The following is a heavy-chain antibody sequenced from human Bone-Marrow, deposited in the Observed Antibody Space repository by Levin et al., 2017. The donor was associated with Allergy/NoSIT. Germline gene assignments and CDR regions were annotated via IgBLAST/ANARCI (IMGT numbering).Heavy chain of an antibody. CDR2: IKSKIEGGTT. D-gene: IGHD5-18*01. J-gene: IGHJ6*02. CDR3: AAADSSGFAGNLYGMDV. Sequence: SCAASGFTFSYAGMTWVRQAPGKGLEWVGRIKSKIEGGTTDYAAPVKDRFSISRDDSENMLYLQMNSLKTEDTAVYYCAAADSSGFAGNLYGMDVWGQGTTVTVSS. V-gene: IGHV3-15*01. CDR1: GFTFSYAG.